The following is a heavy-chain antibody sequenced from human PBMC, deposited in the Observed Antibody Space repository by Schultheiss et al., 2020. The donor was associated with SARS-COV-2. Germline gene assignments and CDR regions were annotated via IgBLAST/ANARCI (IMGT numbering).Heavy chain of an antibody. J-gene: IGHJ6*02. D-gene: IGHD3-22*01. Sequence: SETLSLTCAVSGYSISSGYSWGWIRQPPGKGLEWIGSIYTSGSTNYNPSLKSRVTISVDTSKNQFSLKLSSVTAADTAVYYCARDRSGYPPRYGMDVWGQGTTVTVSS. V-gene: IGHV4-38-2*01. CDR1: GYSISSGYS. CDR3: ARDRSGYPPRYGMDV. CDR2: IYTSGST.